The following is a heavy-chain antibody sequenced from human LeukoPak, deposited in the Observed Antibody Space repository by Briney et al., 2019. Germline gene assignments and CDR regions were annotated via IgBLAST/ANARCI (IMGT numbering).Heavy chain of an antibody. Sequence: GGSLRLSCAASGFAFRSLAMGWVRQAPGQGLEWVSVISDSGSLTYYADSVKGRFTTSRDNSKNTLFLQMNSLRAEDTAVYYCAKDARRTNGWYFFDYWGQGTLVTVSS. D-gene: IGHD6-19*01. J-gene: IGHJ4*02. V-gene: IGHV3-23*01. CDR3: AKDARRTNGWYFFDY. CDR1: GFAFRSLA. CDR2: ISDSGSLT.